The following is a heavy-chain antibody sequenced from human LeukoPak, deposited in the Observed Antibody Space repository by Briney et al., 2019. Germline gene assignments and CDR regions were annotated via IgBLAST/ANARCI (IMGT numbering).Heavy chain of an antibody. V-gene: IGHV3-30*18. CDR3: AKDRVKEWLAYFDY. D-gene: IGHD6-19*01. CDR2: ISYDGSNK. J-gene: IGHJ4*02. CDR1: GFTFSSYG. Sequence: SGGSLRLSCAASGFTFSSYGMHWVRQAPGKGLEWVAVISYDGSNKYYADSVKGRFTISRDNSKNTLYLQMNSLRAEDTAVYYCAKDRVKEWLAYFDYWGQGTLVTVSP.